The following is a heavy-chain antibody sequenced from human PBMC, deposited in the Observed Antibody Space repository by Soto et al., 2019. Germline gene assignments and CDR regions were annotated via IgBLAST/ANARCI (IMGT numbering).Heavy chain of an antibody. Sequence: VQLQQWGAGLLKPSETLSLTCAVYGGSFSGYYWSWIRQPPGKGLEWIGEINHSGSTNYNPSLKSRVTISVDSSKNQFSLKLCSVTAAYTAVYYCARVGDSYGLGFSYWGQGTLVTVSS. CDR2: INHSGST. CDR3: ARVGDSYGLGFSY. J-gene: IGHJ4*02. D-gene: IGHD5-18*01. V-gene: IGHV4-34*01. CDR1: GGSFSGYY.